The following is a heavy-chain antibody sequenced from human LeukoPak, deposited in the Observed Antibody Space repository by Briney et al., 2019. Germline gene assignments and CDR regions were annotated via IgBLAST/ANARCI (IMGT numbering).Heavy chain of an antibody. D-gene: IGHD2-15*01. CDR3: ARAIVVVVAAPHYYYYGMDV. V-gene: IGHV1-69*13. CDR1: GGTFSSYA. J-gene: IGHJ6*02. CDR2: IIPIFGTA. Sequence: ASVKVSCTASGGTFSSYAISWVRQAPGQGLEWMGGIIPIFGTANYAQKFQGRVTITADESTSTAYMELSSLRSEDTAVYYCARAIVVVVAAPHYYYYGMDVWGQGTTVTVSS.